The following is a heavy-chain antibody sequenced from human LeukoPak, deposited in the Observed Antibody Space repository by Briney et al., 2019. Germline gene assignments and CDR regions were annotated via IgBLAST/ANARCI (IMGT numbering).Heavy chain of an antibody. D-gene: IGHD2-21*01. CDR1: GGTFSSYA. V-gene: IGHV1-69*13. CDR3: ARRLGPLDFAIGY. Sequence: GASVKVSCKASGGTFSSYAISWVRQAPGQGLEWMGGIIPIFGTANYAQKFQGGVTITADESTSTAYMELSSLRSEDTAVYYCARRLGPLDFAIGYWGQGTLVTVSS. J-gene: IGHJ4*02. CDR2: IIPIFGTA.